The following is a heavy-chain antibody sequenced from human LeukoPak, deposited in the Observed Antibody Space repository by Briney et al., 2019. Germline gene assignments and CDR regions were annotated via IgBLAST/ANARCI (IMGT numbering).Heavy chain of an antibody. CDR2: IIPILGIA. D-gene: IGHD2-2*01. CDR3: ASPRALYCSSTSCQTANGAFDI. J-gene: IGHJ3*02. CDR1: GGTFSSYT. Sequence: ASVKVSCKASGGTFSSYTISWVRQAPRQGLEWMGSIIPILGIANYDQKFQGRVTITADKSTSTAYMELSSLRSEDTAVYYCASPRALYCSSTSCQTANGAFDIWGQGTMVTVSS. V-gene: IGHV1-69*02.